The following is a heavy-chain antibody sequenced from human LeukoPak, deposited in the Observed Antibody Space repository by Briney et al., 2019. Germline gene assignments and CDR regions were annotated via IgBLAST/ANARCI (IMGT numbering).Heavy chain of an antibody. J-gene: IGHJ3*02. V-gene: IGHV3-74*01. D-gene: IGHD1-26*01. CDR3: AKPLVSVGAAFDI. CDR1: GFTYSSFW. Sequence: PGGSLRLSCAASGFTYSSFWMHWVRQAPGEGLVWVSHINTDGSTANYADSVQGRFTISRDNAKNTLYLQMNSLRAEDTAVYYCAKPLVSVGAAFDIWGQGSMVTVSS. CDR2: INTDGSTA.